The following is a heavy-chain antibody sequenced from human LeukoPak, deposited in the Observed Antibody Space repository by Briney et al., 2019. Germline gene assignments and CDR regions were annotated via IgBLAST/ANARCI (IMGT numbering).Heavy chain of an antibody. CDR3: ARLKDYYGSGSYLPYYYMDV. J-gene: IGHJ6*03. CDR2: IYYSGST. Sequence: PSETLSLTCTVSGGSISSYYWSWIRQPPGKGLEWIAYIYYSGSTNYNPSLRSRVTISIDTSKSQFSLKLSSVTAADTAVYYCARLKDYYGSGSYLPYYYMDVWGKGTTVTVSS. D-gene: IGHD3-10*01. CDR1: GGSISSYY. V-gene: IGHV4-59*08.